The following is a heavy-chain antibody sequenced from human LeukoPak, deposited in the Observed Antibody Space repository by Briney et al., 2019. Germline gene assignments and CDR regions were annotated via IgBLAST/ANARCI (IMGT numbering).Heavy chain of an antibody. Sequence: GASVKVSCKASGYTFTSYYMHWVRQAPGQGLEWMGIINPSGGSTSYAQKFQGRVTMTRDTSTSTVYMELSSLRSEDTAVYYCAREVLWFGELFHFDYWGQGTLVTVSS. D-gene: IGHD3-10*01. V-gene: IGHV1-46*01. CDR3: AREVLWFGELFHFDY. J-gene: IGHJ4*02. CDR2: INPSGGST. CDR1: GYTFTSYY.